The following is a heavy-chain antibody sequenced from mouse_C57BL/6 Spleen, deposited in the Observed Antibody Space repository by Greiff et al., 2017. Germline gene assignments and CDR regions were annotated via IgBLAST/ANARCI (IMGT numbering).Heavy chain of an antibody. D-gene: IGHD2-4*01. CDR3: ARKRYDSSFAY. Sequence: VQLQQSGPELVKPGASVKISCKASGYSFTGYYMNWVKQSPEKSLEWIGEINPSTGGTTYNQKFKAKATLTVDKSSSTAYMQLKRLTSEDSGVYYSARKRYDSSFAYWGQGTLVTVSA. J-gene: IGHJ3*01. CDR1: GYSFTGYY. V-gene: IGHV1-42*01. CDR2: INPSTGGT.